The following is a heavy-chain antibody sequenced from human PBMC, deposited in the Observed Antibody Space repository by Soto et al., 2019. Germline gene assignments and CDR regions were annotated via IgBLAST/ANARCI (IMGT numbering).Heavy chain of an antibody. J-gene: IGHJ5*02. CDR3: AKGLRQLLWPPEQNWFDP. CDR2: ISGSGGST. V-gene: IGHV3-23*01. Sequence: GGSLRLSCAASGFTFSSYAMSWVRQAPGKGLEWVSAISGSGGSTYYADSVKGRFTISRDNSKNTLYLQMNSLRAEDTAVYYCAKGLRQLLWPPEQNWFDPWGQGTLVTVSS. CDR1: GFTFSSYA. D-gene: IGHD2-2*01.